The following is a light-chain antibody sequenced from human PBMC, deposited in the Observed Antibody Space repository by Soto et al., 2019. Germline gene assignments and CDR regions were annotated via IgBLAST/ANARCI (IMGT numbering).Light chain of an antibody. J-gene: IGLJ1*01. CDR2: GVS. CDR1: RSDIGSYNY. CDR3: ISYTGSSTSYV. V-gene: IGLV2-14*01. Sequence: QSVLTQPASVSGSPGQSITSSCSGTRSDIGSYNYVAWYQQFPGKTPKILIYGVSNRPSGVSSRFSGSKSGNTASLTISGLQAEDEADYYCISYTGSSTSYVFGSGTKVTVL.